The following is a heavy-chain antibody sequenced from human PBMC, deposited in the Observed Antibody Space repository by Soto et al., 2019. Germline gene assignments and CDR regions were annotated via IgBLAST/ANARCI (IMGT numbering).Heavy chain of an antibody. CDR2: ISYDGSNK. V-gene: IGHV3-30-3*01. D-gene: IGHD3-3*01. CDR3: ARAGVGLRFLEWPNFSAFDI. Sequence: GGSLRLSCAASGFTFSSYAMHWVRQAPGKGLEWVAVISYDGSNKYYADSVKGRFTISRDNSKNTLYLQMNSLRAEDTAVYYCARAGVGLRFLEWPNFSAFDIWGQGTMVTVSS. J-gene: IGHJ3*02. CDR1: GFTFSSYA.